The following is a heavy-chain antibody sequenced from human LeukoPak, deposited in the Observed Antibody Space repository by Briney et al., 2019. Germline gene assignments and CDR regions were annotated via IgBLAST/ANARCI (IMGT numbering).Heavy chain of an antibody. CDR3: AKDIGYSSGWRFDY. V-gene: IGHV3-23*01. J-gene: IGHJ4*02. CDR1: GFTFSSYA. Sequence: GGSQRLSCAASGFTFSSYAMSWVRQAPGKGLEWVSAISGGGGSTCYADSVKGRFTISRDNSKNTLYLQMNSLRAEDTAVYYCAKDIGYSSGWRFDYWGQGTLVTVSS. D-gene: IGHD6-19*01. CDR2: ISGGGGST.